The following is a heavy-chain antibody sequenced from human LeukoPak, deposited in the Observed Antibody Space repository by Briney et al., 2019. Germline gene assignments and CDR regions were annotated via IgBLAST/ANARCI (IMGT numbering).Heavy chain of an antibody. D-gene: IGHD3-16*02. CDR3: ARSEFDYFWGSYPFDN. Sequence: GGSLRLSCAASGFTFSSYSMNWVRQAPGKGLVWVSRINSDGSSTSYADSVKGRFTISRDNAKNTLYLQMNSLRAEDSAVYYCARSEFDYFWGSYPFDNWGQGTLVTASS. V-gene: IGHV3-74*01. CDR2: INSDGSST. J-gene: IGHJ4*02. CDR1: GFTFSSYS.